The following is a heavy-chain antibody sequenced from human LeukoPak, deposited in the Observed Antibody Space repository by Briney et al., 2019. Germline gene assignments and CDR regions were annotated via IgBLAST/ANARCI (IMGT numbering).Heavy chain of an antibody. CDR2: ISGSGGST. CDR1: RFTFSSYA. J-gene: IGHJ4*02. CDR3: ARGVVPAAFDY. V-gene: IGHV3-23*01. Sequence: GGSLRLSCAASRFTFSSYAMSWVRQAPGKGLEWVSAISGSGGSTHYADSVKGRFTISRDNSKNTLYLQMNSLRAEDTAVYYCARGVVPAAFDYWGQGTLVTVSS. D-gene: IGHD2-2*01.